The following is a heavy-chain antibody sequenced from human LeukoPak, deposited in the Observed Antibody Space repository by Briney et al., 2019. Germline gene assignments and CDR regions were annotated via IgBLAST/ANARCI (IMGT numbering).Heavy chain of an antibody. CDR3: ARGLLGIDY. D-gene: IGHD2-8*02. CDR2: IDTDVSNT. V-gene: IGHV3-74*01. J-gene: IGHJ4*02. CDR1: GFALSMYW. Sequence: GGSLRLSCAASGFALSMYWMHWVRQAPGKGLVWFSRIDTDVSNTDYADSVKGRFTISRDNAKNTLYLQMNSLRAEDTAVYYCARGLLGIDYWGQGTLVTVSS.